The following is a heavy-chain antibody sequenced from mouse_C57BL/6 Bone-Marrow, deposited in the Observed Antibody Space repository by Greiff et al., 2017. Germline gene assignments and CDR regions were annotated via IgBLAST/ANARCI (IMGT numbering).Heavy chain of an antibody. CDR1: GYTFTSYW. CDR2: IYPGSGST. Sequence: VQLQQPGAELVKPGASVKMSCKASGYTFTSYWITWVKQRPGQGLEWIGDIYPGSGSTNYNEKFKSKATLTVDTSSSTAYMQLSSLTSEDSAVYYCASGGYDHDRGFAYWGQGTLVTVSA. J-gene: IGHJ3*01. CDR3: ASGGYDHDRGFAY. D-gene: IGHD2-4*01. V-gene: IGHV1-55*01.